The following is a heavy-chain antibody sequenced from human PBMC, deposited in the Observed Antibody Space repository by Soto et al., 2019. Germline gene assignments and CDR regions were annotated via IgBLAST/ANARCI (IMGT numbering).Heavy chain of an antibody. V-gene: IGHV3-7*05. CDR3: VSGADY. CDR1: GLRFSDYL. J-gene: IGHJ4*02. Sequence: GGSLRLSCAASGLRFSDYLMTWVRQAPGKGLEWVANIKQDGSEKYYVDSVKGRFTISRDNAKNSLYLQMNSLRAEDTAVYYCVSGADYWGQGTLVTVSS. CDR2: IKQDGSEK.